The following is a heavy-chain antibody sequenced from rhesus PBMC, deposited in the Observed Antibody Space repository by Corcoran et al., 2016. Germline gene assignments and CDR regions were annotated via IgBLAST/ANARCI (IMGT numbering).Heavy chain of an antibody. J-gene: IGHJ5-1*01. CDR2: ITFGRGT. D-gene: IGHD1-32*01. Sequence: QVQLQESGPGLVKPSETLSLTCAVSGGSISSGYYYWSGSRQSPGKGLEWIGYITFGRGTRYNPSLKSRVTISRDTSKSQFSLKLSSVTAADTAVYYCARADDSNGHSRFDVWGAGVLVTVSS. CDR3: ARADDSNGHSRFDV. CDR1: GGSISSGYYY. V-gene: IGHV4-122*02.